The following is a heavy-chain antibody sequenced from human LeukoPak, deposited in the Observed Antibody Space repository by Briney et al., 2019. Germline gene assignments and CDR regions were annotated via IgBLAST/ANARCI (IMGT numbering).Heavy chain of an antibody. V-gene: IGHV3-23*01. CDR2: ISGRDVNT. J-gene: IGHJ4*02. CDR1: GFTFSSYG. Sequence: GGSLRLSCAASGFTFSSYGMSWVRQAPGKGPEWVSVISGRDVNTYYADSVKGRFTISRDNSKNTLYLQMDSLRVEDTAVYYCAKDGGYYDFDSWGQGTLVTVSS. CDR3: AKDGGYYDFDS. D-gene: IGHD5-12*01.